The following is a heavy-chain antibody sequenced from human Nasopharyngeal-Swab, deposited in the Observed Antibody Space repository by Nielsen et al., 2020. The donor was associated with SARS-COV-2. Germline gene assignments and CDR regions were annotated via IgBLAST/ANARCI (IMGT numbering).Heavy chain of an antibody. Sequence: GESLKISCAASGFTFSGSAMHWVRQASGKGLEWVGSIRSKANSYATAYAASVKGRFTISRDDSKNTAYLQMNSLKTEDTAVYYCTPGRATGYWGQGTLVTVSS. CDR2: IRSKANSYAT. J-gene: IGHJ4*02. CDR1: GFTFSGSA. CDR3: TPGRATGY. V-gene: IGHV3-73*01. D-gene: IGHD5-12*01.